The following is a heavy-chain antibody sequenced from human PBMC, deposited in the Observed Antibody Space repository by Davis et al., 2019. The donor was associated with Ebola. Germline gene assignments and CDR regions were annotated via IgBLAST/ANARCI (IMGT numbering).Heavy chain of an antibody. V-gene: IGHV3-30*03. CDR2: ISDDGGNR. CDR1: GSTFSSYG. CDR3: VRHYSTVWYHYDYFDY. J-gene: IGHJ4*02. D-gene: IGHD6-19*01. Sequence: GGSLRLSCGDSGSTFSSYGIHWVRQAPGKGLEWVAGISDDGGNRYYADSVKGRFTISRDNSKNTLYLQMNSLRDEDTAVYYCVRHYSTVWYHYDYFDYWGQGALVTVSS.